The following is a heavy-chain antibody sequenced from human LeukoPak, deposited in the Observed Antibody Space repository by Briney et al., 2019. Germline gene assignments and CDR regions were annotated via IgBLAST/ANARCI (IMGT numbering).Heavy chain of an antibody. J-gene: IGHJ4*02. V-gene: IGHV3-21*01. CDR3: AREGDYFDY. CDR2: ISSSSSYI. Sequence: ETLSLTCAVSGYSISSGYYWGWIRQAPGKGLEWVSSISSSSSYIYYADSVKGRFTISRDNAKNSLYLQMNSLRAEDTAVYYCAREGDYFDYWGQGTLVTVSS. CDR1: GYSISSGYY.